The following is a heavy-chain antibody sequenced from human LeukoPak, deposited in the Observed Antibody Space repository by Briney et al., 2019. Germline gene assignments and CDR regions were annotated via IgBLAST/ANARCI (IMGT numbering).Heavy chain of an antibody. V-gene: IGHV4-34*01. CDR3: ARVPYYYGSGYFDGFDY. J-gene: IGHJ4*02. Sequence: SGGSLRLSCAASGFTFSSYEMNWVRQPPGKGLEWIGEINHSGSTNYNPSLKSRVTISVDTSKNQFSLKLSSVTAADTAVYYCARVPYYYGSGYFDGFDYWGQGTLVTVSS. CDR1: GFTFSSYE. CDR2: INHSGST. D-gene: IGHD3-10*01.